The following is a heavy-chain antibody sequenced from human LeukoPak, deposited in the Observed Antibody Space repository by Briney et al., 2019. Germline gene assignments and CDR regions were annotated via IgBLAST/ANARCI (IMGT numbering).Heavy chain of an antibody. Sequence: GGSLRHSCSAFGFTFSNYWMSWVRQAPGKGLEWVANIKQDGSEKYYVGSVSGRSTISRDNAKNSLYLQMSSLRAEDTAVYYCARDGMITFGGVIVLDYWGQGTPVTVS. D-gene: IGHD3-16*02. CDR1: GFTFSNYW. V-gene: IGHV3-7*01. J-gene: IGHJ4*02. CDR3: ARDGMITFGGVIVLDY. CDR2: IKQDGSEK.